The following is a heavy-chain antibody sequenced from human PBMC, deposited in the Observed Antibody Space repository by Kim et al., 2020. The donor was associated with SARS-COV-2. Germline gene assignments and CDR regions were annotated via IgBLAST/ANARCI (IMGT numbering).Heavy chain of an antibody. CDR3: ARHRTGTAMVNEGAFDI. Sequence: SETLSLTCTVSGGSISSSSYYWGWIRQPPGKGLEWIGSIYYSGSTYYNPSRKSRVTISVDTSKNQFSLRLSSVTAADTAVYYCARHRTGTAMVNEGAFDIWGQGTMVTVSS. V-gene: IGHV4-39*01. D-gene: IGHD5-18*01. J-gene: IGHJ3*02. CDR2: IYYSGST. CDR1: GGSISSSSYY.